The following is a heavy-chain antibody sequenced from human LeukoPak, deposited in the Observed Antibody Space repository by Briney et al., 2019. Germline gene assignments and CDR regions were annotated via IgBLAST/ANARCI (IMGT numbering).Heavy chain of an antibody. CDR1: GGSINTANYY. D-gene: IGHD4-17*01. CDR3: ARDRYGDFEDY. J-gene: IGHJ4*02. CDR2: ISYSGTP. Sequence: SQTLSLTCNVSGGSINTANYYWTWVRQPPGKGLEWIGYISYSGTPYYNPSLNSRVTISLDTSKNQFSLILNSVTAADTAMYYCARDRYGDFEDYWGQGTLVTVSS. V-gene: IGHV4-30-4*08.